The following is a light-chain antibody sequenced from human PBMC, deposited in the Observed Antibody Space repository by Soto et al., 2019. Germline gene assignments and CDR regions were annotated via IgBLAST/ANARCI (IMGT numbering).Light chain of an antibody. CDR1: QSLTTN. CDR2: DAY. J-gene: IGKJ5*01. Sequence: EVVMTQSPGTLSVSPGGRATLSCRASQSLTTNLAWYQQKPGQAPRLLIHDAYTRATGIPARFSGSGSGTEFTLTISSLQSEDFAVYYCQQYDDWPLTFGQGTRLETK. V-gene: IGKV3-15*01. CDR3: QQYDDWPLT.